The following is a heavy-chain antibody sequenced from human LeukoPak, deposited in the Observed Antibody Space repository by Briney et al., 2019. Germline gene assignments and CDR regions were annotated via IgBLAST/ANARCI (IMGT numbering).Heavy chain of an antibody. CDR3: ARPPPGYAAEYFQH. CDR2: ISSSSSYI. D-gene: IGHD2-2*01. Sequence: GGSLRLSCAASGFTFSSYAMSWVRQAPGKGLEWVSSISSSSSYIYYADSVKGRFTISRDNAKNSLYLQMNSLRAEDTAVYYCARPPPGYAAEYFQHWGQGTLVTVSS. V-gene: IGHV3-21*01. J-gene: IGHJ1*01. CDR1: GFTFSSYA.